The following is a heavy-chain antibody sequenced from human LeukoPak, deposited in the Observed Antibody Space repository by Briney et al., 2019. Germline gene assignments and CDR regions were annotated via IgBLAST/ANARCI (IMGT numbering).Heavy chain of an antibody. V-gene: IGHV3-30-3*01. CDR1: GFTFSSYA. Sequence: PGRSLRLSCAAPGFTFSSYAMHRVRQAPGKGLEWVAVISYDGSNKYYADSVKGRFTISRDNSKNTLYLQMNSLRAEDTAVYYCARGGSGWYGFDYWGQGTLVTVSS. J-gene: IGHJ4*02. CDR3: ARGGSGWYGFDY. D-gene: IGHD6-19*01. CDR2: ISYDGSNK.